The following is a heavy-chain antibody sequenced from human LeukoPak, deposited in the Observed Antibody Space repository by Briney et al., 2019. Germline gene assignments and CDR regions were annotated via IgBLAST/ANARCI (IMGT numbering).Heavy chain of an antibody. V-gene: IGHV3-23*01. CDR2: ISSSGGSI. CDR1: GFTFDDYG. CDR3: AKDYSGSWYYFDY. Sequence: PGGSLRLSCAASGFTFDDYGMSWVRHAPGKGLEWVSTISSSGGSIFYSDSVKGRFTISRDNSKSTLYLQMNSLRAEDTAVYYCAKDYSGSWYYFDYWGQGTLVTVSS. J-gene: IGHJ4*02. D-gene: IGHD6-13*01.